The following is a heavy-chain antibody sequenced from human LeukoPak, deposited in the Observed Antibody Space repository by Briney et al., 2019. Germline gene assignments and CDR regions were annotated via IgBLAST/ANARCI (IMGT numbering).Heavy chain of an antibody. V-gene: IGHV3-30*18. J-gene: IGHJ3*02. Sequence: GGSLRLSCAASGFTFSSYGMHRVRQAPGKGLEWVAVISYDGSNKYYADSVKGRFTISRDNSKNTLYLQMNSLRAEDTAVYYCAKDRGPVGATGAFDIWGQGTMVTVSS. CDR2: ISYDGSNK. CDR1: GFTFSSYG. CDR3: AKDRGPVGATGAFDI. D-gene: IGHD1-26*01.